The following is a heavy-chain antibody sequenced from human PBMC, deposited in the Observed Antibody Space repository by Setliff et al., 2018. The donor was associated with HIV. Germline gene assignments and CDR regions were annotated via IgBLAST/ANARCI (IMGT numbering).Heavy chain of an antibody. CDR3: ARGSYRGGGYFVRHFDS. D-gene: IGHD2-21*02. CDR2: NNHGGST. Sequence: SQTLSLTCAVYGGSFTTYYWSWIRQTPGKGLEWIGENNHGGSTNYNPSLKSRVTISVDRSKNQFFLKLTSVTAADTAVYYCARGSYRGGGYFVRHFDSWAQGMLVTVSS. CDR1: GGSFTTYY. J-gene: IGHJ4*02. V-gene: IGHV4-34*01.